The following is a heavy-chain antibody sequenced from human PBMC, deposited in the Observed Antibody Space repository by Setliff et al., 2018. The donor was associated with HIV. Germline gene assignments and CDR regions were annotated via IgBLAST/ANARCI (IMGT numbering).Heavy chain of an antibody. D-gene: IGHD3-10*01. CDR1: GGSIKSYS. J-gene: IGHJ4*02. Sequence: SETLSLTCTVSGGSIKSYSWSWIRQPAGKGLEWIGRVCTSGDTNYNPSLQSRVSMSVDTSKNQFSLNLNSVTAADTALYYCARERVVRGVVDPGTSQIFDNWGQGILVTVSS. CDR2: VCTSGDT. CDR3: ARERVVRGVVDPGTSQIFDN. V-gene: IGHV4-4*07.